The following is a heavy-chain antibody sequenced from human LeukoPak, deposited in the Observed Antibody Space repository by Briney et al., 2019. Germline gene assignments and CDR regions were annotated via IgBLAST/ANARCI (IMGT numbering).Heavy chain of an antibody. CDR2: INPNSGGT. J-gene: IGHJ4*02. D-gene: IGHD2-15*01. Sequence: ASVKVSCKASGGTFSSYAISWARQAPGQGLEWMGWINPNSGGTNYAQKFQGRVTMTGDTSISTAYMELSRLRSDDTAVYYCARAARIVVVVAAFYWGQGTLVTVSS. CDR3: ARAARIVVVVAAFY. CDR1: GGTFSSYA. V-gene: IGHV1-2*02.